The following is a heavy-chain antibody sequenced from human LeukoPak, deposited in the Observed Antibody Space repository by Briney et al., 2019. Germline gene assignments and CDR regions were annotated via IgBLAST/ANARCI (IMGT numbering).Heavy chain of an antibody. CDR1: GYSISSGYY. Sequence: SETLSLTCTVSGYSISSGYYWGWIRQPPGKGLEWIGSIYYSGSTYYNPSLKSRVTISVDTSKSQFSLKLSSVTAADTAVYYCARLPGDHQGYWGQGTLVTVSS. D-gene: IGHD2-21*01. CDR2: IYYSGST. J-gene: IGHJ4*02. V-gene: IGHV4-38-2*02. CDR3: ARLPGDHQGY.